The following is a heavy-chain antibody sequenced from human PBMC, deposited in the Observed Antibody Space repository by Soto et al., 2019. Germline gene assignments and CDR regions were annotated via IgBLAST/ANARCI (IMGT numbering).Heavy chain of an antibody. D-gene: IGHD4-17*01. CDR3: TRTTKNWFDP. V-gene: IGHV4-34*01. J-gene: IGHJ5*02. CDR1: GGSFSGYY. CDR2: INDSVST. Sequence: SDTLSLTCAFYGGSFSGYYWSWIRPPPGKGLERIGEINDSVSTNYNPSPKTRVTISVDTPKNQFSLNLSTVTAAETAGWYSTRTTKNWFDPRGQGTLVTVS.